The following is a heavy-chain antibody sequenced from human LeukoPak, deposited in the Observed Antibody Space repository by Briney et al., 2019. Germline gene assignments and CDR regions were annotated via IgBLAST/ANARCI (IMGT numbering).Heavy chain of an antibody. V-gene: IGHV3-74*01. J-gene: IGHJ4*02. Sequence: AGGSLRLSCAASGFTFSSYWMHWVRQAPGKGLVWVSRINSDGSSTSYADSVKGRFTISRDNAKNTLYLQMNSLRAEDTAVYYCARGSSWYAIDYWGQGTLVTVSS. CDR2: INSDGSST. CDR1: GFTFSSYW. D-gene: IGHD6-13*01. CDR3: ARGSSWYAIDY.